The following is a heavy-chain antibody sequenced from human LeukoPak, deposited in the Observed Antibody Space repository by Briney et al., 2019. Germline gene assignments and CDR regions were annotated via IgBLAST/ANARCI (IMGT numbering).Heavy chain of an antibody. CDR1: GFTFSSYG. CDR2: IWYDGSNK. V-gene: IGHV3-33*06. J-gene: IGHJ4*02. D-gene: IGHD2-15*01. CDR3: AKDDGCSGGSCYLEY. Sequence: PGGSLRLSCAASGFTFSSYGMHWVRQAPGKGLEWVAVIWYDGSNKYYADSVKGRLTISRDNSKNTLYLQMNSLRAEDTAVYYCAKDDGCSGGSCYLEYWGQGTLVTVSS.